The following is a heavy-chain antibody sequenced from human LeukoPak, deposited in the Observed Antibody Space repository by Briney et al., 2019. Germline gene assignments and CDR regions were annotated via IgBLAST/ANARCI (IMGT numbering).Heavy chain of an antibody. CDR2: IIPIFGTA. D-gene: IGHD3-10*01. Sequence: SVEVSCKASGGTFSSYAISWVRQAPGQGLEWMGGIIPIFGTANYAQKFQGRVTITTDESTSTAYMELSSLRSEDTAVYYCARAYQAGYGSGVSGAFDIWGQGTMVTVSS. CDR3: ARAYQAGYGSGVSGAFDI. CDR1: GGTFSSYA. V-gene: IGHV1-69*05. J-gene: IGHJ3*02.